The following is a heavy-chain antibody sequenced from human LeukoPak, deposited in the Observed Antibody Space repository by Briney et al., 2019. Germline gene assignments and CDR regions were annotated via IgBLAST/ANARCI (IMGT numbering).Heavy chain of an antibody. J-gene: IGHJ5*02. Sequence: KPSETLSLTCIVSGGSISSATYYWGWIRQPPGKGLEWIGSIYYSGRTYYNPSLKSRVSISVDTSKNQFSLKLSSVTAADTAVYYCARSSIASTKICFDPWGQGTLVTVSS. D-gene: IGHD6-6*01. CDR3: ARSSIASTKICFDP. CDR1: GGSISSATYY. CDR2: IYYSGRT. V-gene: IGHV4-39*01.